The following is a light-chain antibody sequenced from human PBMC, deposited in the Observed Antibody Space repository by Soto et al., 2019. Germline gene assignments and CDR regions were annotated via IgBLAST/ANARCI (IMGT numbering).Light chain of an antibody. J-gene: IGKJ5*01. CDR2: DAS. CDR3: QQYHNRPIT. CDR1: QSVSSN. V-gene: IGKV3-15*01. Sequence: EIVMTQSPATLSVSPGESATLSCRASQSVSSNLAWHQQKPGQAPRILMYDASTRATGISARFSGSGSGTEFTLTISSLQSEDFAVYYCQQYHNRPITFGQGTRPEIK.